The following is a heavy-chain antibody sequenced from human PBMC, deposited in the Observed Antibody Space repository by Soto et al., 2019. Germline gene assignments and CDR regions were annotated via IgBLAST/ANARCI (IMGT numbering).Heavy chain of an antibody. CDR2: ISGSGGST. CDR3: AKVTNSGPPYCYYYYGMDV. D-gene: IGHD6-19*01. J-gene: IGHJ6*02. Sequence: EVQLLESGGGLVQPGGSLRLSCAASGFTFSSYAMSWVRQAPGKGLEWVSAISGSGGSTYYADSVKGRFTISRDNSKNTLYLQMNSLRAEDTAVYYCAKVTNSGPPYCYYYYGMDVWGQGTTVTVSS. CDR1: GFTFSSYA. V-gene: IGHV3-23*01.